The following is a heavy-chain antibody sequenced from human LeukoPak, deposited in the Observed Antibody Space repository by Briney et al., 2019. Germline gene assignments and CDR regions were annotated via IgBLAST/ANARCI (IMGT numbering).Heavy chain of an antibody. J-gene: IGHJ3*02. Sequence: GGSLRLSCAASGFTFSTYFMHWVRQAPGKGLEWVADIASDGSHTFYVESVKGRFTISRDNSKNTLYLQMNSLRAEDTAVYFWARKRQNIFLHPGVFDIWAKGTMVTVS. CDR3: ARKRQNIFLHPGVFDI. V-gene: IGHV3-30-3*01. CDR1: GFTFSTYF. CDR2: IASDGSHT. D-gene: IGHD3-3*02.